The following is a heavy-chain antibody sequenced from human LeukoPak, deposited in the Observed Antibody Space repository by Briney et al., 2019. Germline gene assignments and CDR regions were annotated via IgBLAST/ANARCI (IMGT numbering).Heavy chain of an antibody. Sequence: GGSLRLSCAASGFTFSSYGMHWVRQAPGKGLEWVANIKQDGSEKYYVDSVKGRFTISRDNANNSLFLQMNSLRAEDTAVYYCARENGGNYDILTGYYNYYYYMDVWGKGTTVTVSS. V-gene: IGHV3-7*01. D-gene: IGHD3-9*01. J-gene: IGHJ6*03. CDR2: IKQDGSEK. CDR3: ARENGGNYDILTGYYNYYYYMDV. CDR1: GFTFSSYG.